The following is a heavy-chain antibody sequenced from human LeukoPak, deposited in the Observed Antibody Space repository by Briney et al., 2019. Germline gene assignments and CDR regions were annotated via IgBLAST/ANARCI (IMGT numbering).Heavy chain of an antibody. CDR1: GFTFDDYA. Sequence: GGSLRLSCAASGFTFDDYAMHWVRQAPGKGLEWVSGISWNSGSIGYADSEKGRFTISRDNAKNSLYLQMNSLRAEDTALYYCAKGSSLYVDYWGQGTLVTVSS. D-gene: IGHD6-13*01. V-gene: IGHV3-9*01. CDR2: ISWNSGSI. J-gene: IGHJ4*02. CDR3: AKGSSLYVDY.